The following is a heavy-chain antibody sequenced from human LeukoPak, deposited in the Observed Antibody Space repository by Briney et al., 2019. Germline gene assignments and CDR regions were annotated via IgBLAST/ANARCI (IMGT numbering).Heavy chain of an antibody. CDR3: AKDAIVVDYFDY. D-gene: IGHD3-22*01. V-gene: IGHV3-23*01. J-gene: IGHJ4*02. CDR1: GFTFSSYG. CDR2: ISGSGGST. Sequence: GGSLRLSCAASGFTFSSYGMSWVRQAPGQGLEWVSAISGSGGSTYYADSVKGRFTISRDNSKNTLYLQMNSLRAEDTAVYYCAKDAIVVDYFDYWGQGALVTVSS.